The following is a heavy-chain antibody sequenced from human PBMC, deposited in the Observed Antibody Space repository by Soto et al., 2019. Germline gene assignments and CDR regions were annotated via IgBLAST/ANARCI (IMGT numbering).Heavy chain of an antibody. V-gene: IGHV4-4*02. CDR2: VYHTVDT. Sequence: PSETLSLTGGVSGGTVASSHWWSWVRQSPGRGLEWIGNVYHTVDTNFNHSLQSRVTFSVDKSNNQFSLRLTSVTAADTAVYFCAREIVTARGNNYFDPCGRGTLVAVCS. J-gene: IGHJ2*01. CDR1: GGTVASSHW. CDR3: AREIVTARGNNYFDP. D-gene: IGHD2-21*02.